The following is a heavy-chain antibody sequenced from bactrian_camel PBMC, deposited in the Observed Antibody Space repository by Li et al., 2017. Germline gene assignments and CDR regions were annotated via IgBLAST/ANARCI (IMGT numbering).Heavy chain of an antibody. V-gene: IGHV3S1*01. D-gene: IGHD3*01. J-gene: IGHJ4*01. CDR2: IYTGGGRT. CDR1: GYPYSRYC. Sequence: HVQLVESGGGSVQVGGSLRLSCAASGYPYSRYCLAWFRQVPGKEREAVAAIYTGGGRTYYADSVKGRFTISRDNAKDTLYLQMNSLKIEDTAVYYCALGSSRQATMTARGKGTQVTVS.